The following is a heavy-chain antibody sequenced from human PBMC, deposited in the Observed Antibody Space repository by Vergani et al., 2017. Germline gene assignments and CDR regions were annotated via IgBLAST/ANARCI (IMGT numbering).Heavy chain of an antibody. CDR3: ATLNNSGSSAGLDY. J-gene: IGHJ4*02. CDR2: IDPSDSYT. CDR1: GYSFTSYW. V-gene: IGHV5-10-1*03. Sequence: EVQLVQSGAEVKKPGESLRISCKGSGYSFTSYWISWVRQMPGKGLEWMGRIDPSDSYTNYSPSFQGHVTISADKSISTAYMELSSLRSEDTAVYYCATLNNSGSSAGLDYWGQGTLVTVSS. D-gene: IGHD1-26*01.